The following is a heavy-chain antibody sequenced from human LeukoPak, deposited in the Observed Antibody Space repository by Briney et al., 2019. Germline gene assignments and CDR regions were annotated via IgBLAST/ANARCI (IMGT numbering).Heavy chain of an antibody. V-gene: IGHV3-48*03. D-gene: IGHD2-15*01. J-gene: IGHJ6*03. CDR1: GFTFSRYE. CDR3: ARGGGGYCSGGRCNFYRYYMDV. CDR2: ISNSGNTI. Sequence: GGSLRLSCAASGFTFSRYEMNWVRQAPGKGLEWVSYISNSGNTIYYADSVKGRFTISRDNAKNSLYLQMNSLRAGDTAVYYCARGGGGYCSGGRCNFYRYYMDVWGKGTTVTVSS.